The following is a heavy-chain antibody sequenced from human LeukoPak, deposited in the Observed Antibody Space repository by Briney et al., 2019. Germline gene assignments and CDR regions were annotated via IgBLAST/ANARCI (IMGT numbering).Heavy chain of an antibody. CDR3: ARERLGGGLDY. J-gene: IGHJ4*02. Sequence: SETLSLTCTVSGGSISSYYWSWIRQPPGKGLKWIGYIYFSGSTNYNPSLKSRVTISVDTSKNQFSLKLSSVTAADTAVYYCARERLGGGLDYWGQGTLVTVSS. V-gene: IGHV4-59*01. D-gene: IGHD3-3*01. CDR1: GGSISSYY. CDR2: IYFSGST.